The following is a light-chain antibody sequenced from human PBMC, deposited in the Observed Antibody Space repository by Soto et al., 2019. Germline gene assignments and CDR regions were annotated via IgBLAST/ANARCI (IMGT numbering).Light chain of an antibody. CDR1: QSVSTNY. CDR3: QQYGSSGT. CDR2: GAS. Sequence: EIVLTQSPGTLSLSPGERATISCRASQSVSTNYLAWYQQKPGQAPRLLIYGASNRATGIPDRFSGSGSGTDFTLTISRLEPEDFAVYYCQQYGSSGTFGQGTK. V-gene: IGKV3-20*01. J-gene: IGKJ1*01.